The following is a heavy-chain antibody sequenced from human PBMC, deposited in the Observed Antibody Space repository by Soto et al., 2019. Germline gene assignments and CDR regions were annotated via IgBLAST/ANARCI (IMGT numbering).Heavy chain of an antibody. V-gene: IGHV1-69*12. CDR3: ARGGQQQLVQPGAEYFQH. Sequence: QVQLVQSGAEVKKPGSSVKVSCKASGGTFSSYAISWVRQAPGQGLEWMGGIIPIFGTANYAQKFQGRVTITADXXTXTXXMERSSLRSEDRAVYYCARGGQQQLVQPGAEYFQHWGQGTLVTGSS. CDR1: GGTFSSYA. D-gene: IGHD6-13*01. J-gene: IGHJ1*01. CDR2: IIPIFGTA.